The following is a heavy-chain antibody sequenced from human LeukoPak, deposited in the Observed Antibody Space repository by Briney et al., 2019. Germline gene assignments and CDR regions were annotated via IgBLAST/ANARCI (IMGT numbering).Heavy chain of an antibody. V-gene: IGHV4-34*01. D-gene: IGHD2-15*01. J-gene: IGHJ4*02. CDR1: GRSFSDYY. CDR3: ARDGGYCGDGGCYTDY. Sequence: SETLSLTCAVYGRSFSDYYWAWVRQSPGKGLEWIGQVSHTGSTNNNPSPKSRVRISADTSKNQFSLRLSSVTAADTAVYYCARDGGYCGDGGCYTDYWSQGTLVTVSS. CDR2: VSHTGST.